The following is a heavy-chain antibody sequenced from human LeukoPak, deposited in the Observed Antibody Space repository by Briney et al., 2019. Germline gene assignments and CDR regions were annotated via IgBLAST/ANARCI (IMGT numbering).Heavy chain of an antibody. CDR3: AKRTMSAFDS. J-gene: IGHJ4*02. CDR2: ISGSGNGT. D-gene: IGHD5-24*01. V-gene: IGHV3-23*01. Sequence: GGSLRLSCTASGFTFRTYAMNWVRQAPGKGLEWLSGISGSGNGTYYADSVKGRFIISSDNSKNMVYLQMNSLTVEDTATYCCAKRTMSAFDSWGQGTLLIVSS. CDR1: GFTFRTYA.